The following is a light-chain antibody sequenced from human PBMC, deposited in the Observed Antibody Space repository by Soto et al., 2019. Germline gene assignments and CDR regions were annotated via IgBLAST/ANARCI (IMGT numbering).Light chain of an antibody. V-gene: IGKV1-6*01. J-gene: IGKJ5*01. CDR2: DAS. CDR3: LQHYSYPFT. CDR1: QGIRDD. Sequence: ALQMAHSPSSLPASVGDRVTITCRASQGIRDDLAWYQQKPGRAPRLLIYDASTLQDGVPSRFSGSGSGTDFTLIISGLQAEDFATYYCLQHYSYPFTFGQGTRLEIK.